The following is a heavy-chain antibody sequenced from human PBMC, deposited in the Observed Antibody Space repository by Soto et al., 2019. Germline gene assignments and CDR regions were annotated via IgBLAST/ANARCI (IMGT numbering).Heavy chain of an antibody. J-gene: IGHJ4*02. CDR3: AALRSDWILQG. D-gene: IGHD3-9*01. CDR2: ISGNSEDR. Sequence: EVQLVESGGGLVQPGGSLRLSCAGSGFTFSDHSLIWFRQAPGKGLDSISYISGNSEDRYYVDSVRGRFTTSRDNAKNSVYLEINRLRDEDESVYYCAALRSDWILQGWGQGTLVTVSS. V-gene: IGHV3-48*02. CDR1: GFTFSDHS.